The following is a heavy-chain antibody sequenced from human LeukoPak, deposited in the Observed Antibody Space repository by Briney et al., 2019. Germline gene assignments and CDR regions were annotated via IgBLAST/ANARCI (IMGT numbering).Heavy chain of an antibody. D-gene: IGHD3-10*01. V-gene: IGHV3-48*01. J-gene: IGHJ6*03. CDR3: ARDCLTMVRGVVVTSYYYYMDV. CDR2: IRSSSSTI. Sequence: GGSLRLSCAAYGFTLSSYSMKWVRQAPGKGLEWVSYIRSSSSTIYYADSVKGRFTISRDNAKNSLYLQMNSLRAEDTAVYYCARDCLTMVRGVVVTSYYYYMDVWGKGTTVTVSS. CDR1: GFTLSSYS.